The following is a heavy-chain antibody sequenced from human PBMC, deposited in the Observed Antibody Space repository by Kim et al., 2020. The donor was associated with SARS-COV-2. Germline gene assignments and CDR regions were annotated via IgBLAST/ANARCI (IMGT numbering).Heavy chain of an antibody. CDR1: GFTFTSSA. J-gene: IGHJ4*02. Sequence: SVKVSCKASGFTFTSSAVQWVRQARGQRLEWIGWIVVGSGNTNYAQKFQERVTITRDMSTSTAYMELSSLRSEDTAVYYCPAAGGGLGELFHYWGQGTLVTVSS. D-gene: IGHD3-16*01. CDR3: PAAGGGLGELFHY. CDR2: IVVGSGNT. V-gene: IGHV1-58*01.